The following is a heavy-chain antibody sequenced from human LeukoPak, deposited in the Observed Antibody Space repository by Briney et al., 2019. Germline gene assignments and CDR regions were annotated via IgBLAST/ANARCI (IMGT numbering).Heavy chain of an antibody. V-gene: IGHV3-7*03. CDR2: IRQDGGTK. J-gene: IGHJ4*02. D-gene: IGHD6-13*01. CDR3: ARSLPYGTTWYGRSDF. CDR1: GFPFTAYW. Sequence: GGSLRLSCAASGFPFTAYWMTWVRQAPGKGLEWVANIRQDGGTKYYVDSVKGRFTISRDNAMNSLYLQMNSLRAEDTAIYYCARSLPYGTTWYGRSDFWGQGTLVTVSS.